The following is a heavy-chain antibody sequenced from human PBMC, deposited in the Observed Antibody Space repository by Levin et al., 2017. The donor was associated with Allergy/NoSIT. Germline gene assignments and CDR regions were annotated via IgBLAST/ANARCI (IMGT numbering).Heavy chain of an antibody. J-gene: IGHJ6*02. CDR3: ARGGYCSGGSCYYYYGMDV. V-gene: IGHV1-69*13. CDR1: GGTFRSYA. CDR2: IIPIFGTA. D-gene: IGHD2-15*01. Sequence: SVKVSCKASGGTFRSYALSWVRPAPGPGLEWMGGIIPIFGTANYAQKFQGRVTITADESTSTAYMELSSLRSEDTAVYYCARGGYCSGGSCYYYYGMDVWGQGTTVTVSS.